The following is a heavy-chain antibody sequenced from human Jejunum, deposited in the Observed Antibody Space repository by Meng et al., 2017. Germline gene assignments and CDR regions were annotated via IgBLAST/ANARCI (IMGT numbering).Heavy chain of an antibody. J-gene: IGHJ4*02. CDR3: ARERADRAASHGDY. CDR1: GGSISSSSYY. CDR2: IYYRGST. D-gene: IGHD5-12*01. V-gene: IGHV4-39*07. Sequence: SETLSLTCTVSGGSISSSSYYWGWIRQPPGKGLEWIGTIYYRGSTYYNPSLKSRVTISVDTSKNQFSLKLSSVTAADTAFYYCARERADRAASHGDYWGQGTLVTVSS.